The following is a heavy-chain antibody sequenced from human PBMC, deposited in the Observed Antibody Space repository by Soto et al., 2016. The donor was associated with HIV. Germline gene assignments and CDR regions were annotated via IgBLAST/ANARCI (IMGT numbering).Heavy chain of an antibody. CDR3: ASGAFYDSSGYYFY. D-gene: IGHD3-22*01. CDR2: ISGYNGNT. Sequence: QVQLVQSGTEVKKPGASVKVSCQTSGYTFTRYGINWVRQAPGQGLEWMGWISGYNGNTNFAQKFQGRVTMTTDTSTDTGYMELKNLRSDDTAIHYCASGAFYDSSGYYFYWGQGTLVTVSS. V-gene: IGHV1-18*01. CDR1: GYTFTRYG. J-gene: IGHJ4*02.